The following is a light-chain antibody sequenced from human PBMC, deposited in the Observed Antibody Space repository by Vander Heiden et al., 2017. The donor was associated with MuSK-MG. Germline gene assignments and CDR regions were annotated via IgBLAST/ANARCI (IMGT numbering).Light chain of an antibody. J-gene: IGKJ5*01. CDR3: QQRNDWHP. CDR1: QSLSTY. V-gene: IGKV3-11*01. CDR2: DAS. Sequence: EIVLTQSPATLSLSPGDRATLSCRASQSLSTYVAWYQQKPGQAPSLLIYDASKRATGVPARFSGSGSGTDFTLTSSGLEPEDFAVYYWQQRNDWHPFGQGTQLEMK.